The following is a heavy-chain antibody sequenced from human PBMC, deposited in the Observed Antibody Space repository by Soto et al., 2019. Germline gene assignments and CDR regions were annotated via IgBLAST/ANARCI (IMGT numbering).Heavy chain of an antibody. V-gene: IGHV3-30*18. CDR3: AKSSDYDCSGHYPFDH. D-gene: IGHD3-22*01. CDR1: GFTFSSFG. CDR2: ISFDGGKK. Sequence: QVHLVESGGDVVQPGRSLRLSCAASGFTFSSFGMNWVRQAPGKGLEWVAVISFDGGKKYYADSVQGRFTIHRDNSNSMVYLQLNGLRAEDTAVFYCAKSSDYDCSGHYPFDHWGQGTLVTVSS. J-gene: IGHJ4*02.